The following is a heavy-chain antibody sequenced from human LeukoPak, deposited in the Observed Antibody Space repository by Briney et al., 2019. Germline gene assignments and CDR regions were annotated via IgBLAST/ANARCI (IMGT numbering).Heavy chain of an antibody. CDR1: GGSISSGSYY. D-gene: IGHD4-17*01. V-gene: IGHV4-61*02. CDR3: ARSGVTTWGRYYYYYMDV. CDR2: IYTSGST. J-gene: IGHJ6*03. Sequence: SETLSLTCTVSGGSISSGSYYWSWIRQPAGKGLEGIGRIYTSGSTNYNPSLKSRVTISVDTSKNQFSLKLSSVTAADTAVYYCARSGVTTWGRYYYYYMDVWGKGTTVTVSS.